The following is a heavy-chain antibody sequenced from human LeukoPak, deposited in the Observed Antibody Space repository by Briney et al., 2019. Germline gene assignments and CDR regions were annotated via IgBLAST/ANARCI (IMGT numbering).Heavy chain of an antibody. V-gene: IGHV1-2*02. J-gene: IGHJ5*02. CDR2: INPNSGGT. CDR3: AREGYCSSTSCYYWFDP. D-gene: IGHD2-2*01. CDR1: GYTFTGYY. Sequence: ASVKVSCKASGYTFTGYYMHWVRQAPGQGLEWMGWINPNSGGTNYAQKLQGRVTMTRDTSISTAYMELSRLRSDDTAVYYCAREGYCSSTSCYYWFDPWGQGTLVTVSS.